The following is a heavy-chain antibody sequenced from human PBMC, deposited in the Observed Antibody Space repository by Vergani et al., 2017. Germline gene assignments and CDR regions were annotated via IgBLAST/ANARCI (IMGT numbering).Heavy chain of an antibody. CDR3: ARDRGWLRPFDY. D-gene: IGHD3-22*01. Sequence: QVQLQQWGAGLLKPSQTLSLTCTVSGGSISSGSYYWSWIRQPAGKGLEWIGRIYTSGSTNYNPSLKSRVTISVDTSKNQFSLKLSSVTAADTAVYYCARDRGWLRPFDYWGQGTLVTVSS. CDR2: IYTSGST. CDR1: GGSISSGSYY. V-gene: IGHV4-61*02. J-gene: IGHJ4*02.